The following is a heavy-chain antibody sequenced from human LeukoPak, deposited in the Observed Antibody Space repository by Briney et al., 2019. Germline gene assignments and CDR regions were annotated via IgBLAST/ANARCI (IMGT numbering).Heavy chain of an antibody. CDR3: ARDFRGLSWYFDY. V-gene: IGHV3-48*01. Sequence: GGSLRLSCAASGFTFSSYNMNWARQAPGKGLEWVSYISSSSSTIYYADSMKGRFTISRDNAKNSLYLQMNSLRAEDTAVYYCARDFRGLSWYFDYWGQGTLVTVSS. J-gene: IGHJ4*02. D-gene: IGHD3-10*01. CDR2: ISSSSSTI. CDR1: GFTFSSYN.